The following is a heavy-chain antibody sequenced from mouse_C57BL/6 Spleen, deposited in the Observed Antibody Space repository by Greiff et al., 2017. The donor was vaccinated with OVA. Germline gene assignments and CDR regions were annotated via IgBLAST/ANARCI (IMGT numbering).Heavy chain of an antibody. D-gene: IGHD2-4*01. J-gene: IGHJ3*01. CDR2: INPYNGGT. V-gene: IGHV1-19*01. CDR3: ARGGYDYGGSWFAY. Sequence: VQLQQSGPVLVKPGASVKMSCKASGYTFTDYYMNWVKQSHGKSLEWIGVINPYNGGTSYNQKFKGKATLTVDKSSSTAYTELNSLTSEDSAVYYCARGGYDYGGSWFAYWGQGTLVTVSA. CDR1: GYTFTDYY.